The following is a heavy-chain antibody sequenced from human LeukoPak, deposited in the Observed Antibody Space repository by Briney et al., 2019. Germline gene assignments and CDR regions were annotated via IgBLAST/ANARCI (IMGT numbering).Heavy chain of an antibody. CDR1: GYTFTRYY. CDR2: INRNSSGT. CDR3: ARLLGSSGY. D-gene: IGHD3-22*01. V-gene: IGHV1-2*02. Sequence: ASVKLSCKASGYTFTRYYLHWVRQAPGQGLEWMGWINRNSSGTNYAHKFQGRVTMTRDTSISTAYMELSRLRSDDTAVYYCARLLGSSGYWGQGTLVTVSS. J-gene: IGHJ4*02.